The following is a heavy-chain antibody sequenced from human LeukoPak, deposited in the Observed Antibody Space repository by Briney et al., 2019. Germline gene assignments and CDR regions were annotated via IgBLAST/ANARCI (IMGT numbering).Heavy chain of an antibody. Sequence: SVKVSCKASGDTYIPYTFSWVRQAPGQGLEWIGRIIPSLDVANYAQKFQGRVTLSVDRDTATTYMEVTSLRSEDTAIYYCARDHCTPGTCLGGHWGQGTLVTVSS. D-gene: IGHD2-15*01. CDR3: ARDHCTPGTCLGGH. CDR1: GDTYIPYT. V-gene: IGHV1-69*04. J-gene: IGHJ4*02. CDR2: IIPSLDVA.